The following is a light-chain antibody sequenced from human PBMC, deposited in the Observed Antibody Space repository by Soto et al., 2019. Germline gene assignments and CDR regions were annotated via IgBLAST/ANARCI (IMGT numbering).Light chain of an antibody. V-gene: IGLV2-14*01. CDR1: SSDIGDYPY. J-gene: IGLJ3*02. Sequence: QSALTQPASVSGSPGQSLTISCTGASSDIGDYPYVSWYQQNPGKAPKLLISEVTVRPSGVSTRFSGSKSGNTASLTTSGLQVEDEATYFCSSYTRSSALEVFGGGTKLTVL. CDR3: SSYTRSSALEV. CDR2: EVT.